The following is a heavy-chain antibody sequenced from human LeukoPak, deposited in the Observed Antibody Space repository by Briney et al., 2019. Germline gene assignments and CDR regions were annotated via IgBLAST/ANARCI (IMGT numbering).Heavy chain of an antibody. CDR1: GGSISSHY. Sequence: ETLSLTCTVSGGSISSHYWSWIRQPPGKGLEWIGYIYYSGSTNYNPSLKSRVTISVDTSKNQFSLKLSSVTAADTAVYYCAREYSYGYYYFGYWGQGTLVTVSS. J-gene: IGHJ4*02. V-gene: IGHV4-59*11. CDR3: AREYSYGYYYFGY. D-gene: IGHD5-18*01. CDR2: IYYSGST.